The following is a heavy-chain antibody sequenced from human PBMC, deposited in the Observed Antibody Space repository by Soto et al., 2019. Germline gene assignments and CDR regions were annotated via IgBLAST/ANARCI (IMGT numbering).Heavy chain of an antibody. J-gene: IGHJ6*02. CDR1: GDSISSSNW. CDR3: AREEGDGNYYYYGVDV. CDR2: IFHSGST. D-gene: IGHD2-21*02. V-gene: IGHV4-4*02. Sequence: QVQLQESGPGLVKPSGTLSLTCAVSGDSISSSNWWSWVRQSPEKGLEWIGHIFHSGSTNYNPSLKSRVTTSVDKSQNQFSLKMNSVTAADTAVYYCAREEGDGNYYYYGVDVWGQGTTVTVSS.